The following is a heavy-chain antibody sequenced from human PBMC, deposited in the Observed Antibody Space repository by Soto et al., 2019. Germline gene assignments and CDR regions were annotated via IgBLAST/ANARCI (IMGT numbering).Heavy chain of an antibody. V-gene: IGHV3-30*03. CDR3: ATSNWGSILNYFDY. CDR2: ISYDGSNK. CDR1: GFTFSSYG. J-gene: IGHJ4*02. D-gene: IGHD7-27*01. Sequence: GGSLRLSCAASGFTFSSYGMHWVRQAPGKGLEWVAVISYDGSNKYYADSVKGRFTISRDNSKNTLYLQMNSLRAEDTAVYYCATSNWGSILNYFDYWGQGTLVTVSS.